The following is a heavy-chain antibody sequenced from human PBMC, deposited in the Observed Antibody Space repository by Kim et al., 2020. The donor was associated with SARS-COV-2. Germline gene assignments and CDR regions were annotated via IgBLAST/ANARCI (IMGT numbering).Heavy chain of an antibody. J-gene: IGHJ4*02. D-gene: IGHD6-19*01. CDR2: VKQDGSEK. V-gene: IGHV3-7*01. Sequence: GGSLRLSCAASGFTFSSYWMSWVRQAPGKGLEWVANVKQDGSEKYYVDSVKGRFTISRDNAKNSLYLQMSSLRAEDTAVYYCARDLLGAVAGTSDYWGQGTLATVSS. CDR3: ARDLLGAVAGTSDY. CDR1: GFTFSSYW.